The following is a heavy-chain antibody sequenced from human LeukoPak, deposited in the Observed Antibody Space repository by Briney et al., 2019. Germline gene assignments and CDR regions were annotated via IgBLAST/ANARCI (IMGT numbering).Heavy chain of an antibody. J-gene: IGHJ4*02. CDR1: GFTFSDFG. V-gene: IGHV3-30*01. CDR2: ISNGGTE. D-gene: IGHD2-2*01. Sequence: GGSLRLFCAASGFTFSDFGMNWVRQAPGKGLEWVASISNGGTEFYADSVKGRFAISRDTSTNTLSLQMNSLRAEDTAVYFCARRTGDTRFCSRFSCFLPDYWGQGTLVTVSS. CDR3: ARRTGDTRFCSRFSCFLPDY.